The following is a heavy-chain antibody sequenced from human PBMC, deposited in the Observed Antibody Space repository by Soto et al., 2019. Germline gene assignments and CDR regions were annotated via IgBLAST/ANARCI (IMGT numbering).Heavy chain of an antibody. CDR3: ARDHAGTGAYYYYGMDV. Sequence: SETLSLTCTVSGGSISSGDYYWSWIRQPPGKGLEWIGYIYYSGSTYYNPSLKSRVTISVDTSKNQFSLKLSSVTAADTAVYYCARDHAGTGAYYYYGMDVWGQGTTVTVS. V-gene: IGHV4-30-4*01. CDR1: GGSISSGDYY. CDR2: IYYSGST. D-gene: IGHD7-27*01. J-gene: IGHJ6*02.